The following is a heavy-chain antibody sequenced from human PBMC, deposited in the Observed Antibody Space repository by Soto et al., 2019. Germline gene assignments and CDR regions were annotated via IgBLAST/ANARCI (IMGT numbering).Heavy chain of an antibody. V-gene: IGHV4-61*01. J-gene: IGHJ4*02. D-gene: IGHD5-12*01. CDR2: IYYSGST. Sequence: QVQLQESGPGLVKPSETLSLTCTVSGGSVSSGSYYWSWIRQPPGKGLEWIGYIYYSGSTNYNPPLKSRVTISVDTSKNPFSLKLSSVTAADTAVYYCARVVDGYNFGYWGQGTLVTVSS. CDR3: ARVVDGYNFGY. CDR1: GGSVSSGSYY.